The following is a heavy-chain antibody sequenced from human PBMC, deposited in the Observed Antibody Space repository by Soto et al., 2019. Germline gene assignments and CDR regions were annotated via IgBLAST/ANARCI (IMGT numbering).Heavy chain of an antibody. Sequence: EVHLLQSGGGLVKPGGSLRLSCATSGFTFSRCDMNWVRQAPGKGLEWVSFISSSASYMYYADSVKGRFTISRDNSKKSLYLQMNSPRADDTAVYYCARECVDTVTSITIPFDYWGQGALVTVSS. CDR1: GFTFSRCD. CDR2: ISSSASYM. CDR3: ARECVDTVTSITIPFDY. J-gene: IGHJ4*02. D-gene: IGHD5-12*01. V-gene: IGHV3-21*01.